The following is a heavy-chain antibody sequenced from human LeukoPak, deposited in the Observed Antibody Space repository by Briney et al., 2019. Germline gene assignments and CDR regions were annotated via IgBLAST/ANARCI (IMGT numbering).Heavy chain of an antibody. Sequence: PGGSLRLSCSASGFTFSSYDMSWVRQAPRKGLEWVSSISGSGDRTIYADSVRGRFTISRDKSKNTLYLQMSSLRAEDTAVYYCAKVPQPDYYFDYWGQGSLVTVSS. J-gene: IGHJ4*02. CDR1: GFTFSSYD. CDR3: AKVPQPDYYFDY. V-gene: IGHV3-23*01. CDR2: ISGSGDRT.